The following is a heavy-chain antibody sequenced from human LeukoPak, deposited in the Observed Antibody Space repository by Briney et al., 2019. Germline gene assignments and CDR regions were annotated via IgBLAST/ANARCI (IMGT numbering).Heavy chain of an antibody. V-gene: IGHV4-39*01. J-gene: IGHJ6*02. CDR2: IYYSGST. D-gene: IGHD2-15*01. CDR1: GGSISSSSYY. Sequence: SETLSLTCTVSGGSISSSSYYWGWIRQPPGKGLEWIGSIYYSGSTYYNPSLKSRVTISVDTSKNQFSLKLRSVTAADTAVYYCARHPCSGGSCPLDYYYYYGMDVWGQGTTVTVS. CDR3: ARHPCSGGSCPLDYYYYYGMDV.